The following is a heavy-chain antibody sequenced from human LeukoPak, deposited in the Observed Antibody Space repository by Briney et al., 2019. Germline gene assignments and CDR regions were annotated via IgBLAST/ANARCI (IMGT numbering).Heavy chain of an antibody. CDR2: IYHSGST. J-gene: IGHJ5*02. D-gene: IGHD3-22*01. CDR3: AREGSSGYYWFDP. V-gene: IGHV4-30-2*01. Sequence: SETLSLTCAVSGGSISSGGYSWSWIRQPPGKGLEWIGYIYHSGSTYYNPSLKSRVTISVDRSKNQFSLKLSSVTAADTAVYYCAREGSSGYYWFDPWGQGTLVTVSS. CDR1: GGSISSGGYS.